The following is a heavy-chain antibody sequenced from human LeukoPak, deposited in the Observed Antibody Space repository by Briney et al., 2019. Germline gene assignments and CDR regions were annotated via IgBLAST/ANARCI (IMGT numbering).Heavy chain of an antibody. D-gene: IGHD2-2*02. CDR3: AKAAQGRYCSSTSCYINWFDP. CDR2: ISYDGSNK. Sequence: GRSLRLSCAASGFTFSSYGMHWVRQAPGKGLEWVAVISYDGSNKYYADSVKGRFTISRDNSKNTLYLQMNSLRAEDTAVYYCAKAAQGRYCSSTSCYINWFDPWGQGTLVTVSS. CDR1: GFTFSSYG. V-gene: IGHV3-30*18. J-gene: IGHJ5*02.